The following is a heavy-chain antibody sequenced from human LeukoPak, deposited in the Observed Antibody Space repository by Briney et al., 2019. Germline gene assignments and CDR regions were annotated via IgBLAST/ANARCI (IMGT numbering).Heavy chain of an antibody. CDR2: INPSGGST. V-gene: IGHV1-46*01. CDR1: GYTFTSYY. Sequence: ASVKVSCKASGYTFTSYYMHWVRQAPGQGLEWMGIINPSGGSTSYAQKFQGRVTMTRDTSTSTVYMELSSLRSEDTAVYCCARDGIAAATVAEYFQHWGQGTLVTVSS. D-gene: IGHD6-13*01. J-gene: IGHJ1*01. CDR3: ARDGIAAATVAEYFQH.